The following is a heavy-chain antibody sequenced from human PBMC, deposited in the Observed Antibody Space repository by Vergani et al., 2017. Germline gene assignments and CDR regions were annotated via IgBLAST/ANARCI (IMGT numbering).Heavy chain of an antibody. D-gene: IGHD4-17*01. J-gene: IGHJ6*02. CDR3: AGGDYAKGGYYYYYGMDV. V-gene: IGHV1-46*03. Sequence: QVQLVQSGAEVKKPGASVKVSCKASGYTFTSYYMHWVRQAPGQGLEWMGIINPSGGSTSYAQKFQGRVTMTRDTSTSTVYMELSSLRSEDTAVYYCAGGDYAKGGYYYYYGMDVWGQGTTVTVSS. CDR2: INPSGGST. CDR1: GYTFTSYY.